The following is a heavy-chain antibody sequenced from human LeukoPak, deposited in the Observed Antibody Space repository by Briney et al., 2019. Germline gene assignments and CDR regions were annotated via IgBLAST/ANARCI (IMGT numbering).Heavy chain of an antibody. CDR1: GFTVSSNY. D-gene: IGHD3-22*01. V-gene: IGHV3-53*01. Sequence: GGSLRLSCAASGFTVSSNYMSWVRQAPGKGLEWVSVIYSGGSTYYADSVKGRFTISRDNSKNTLYLQMNSLRAEDTAVYYCANISPYYYDSSGYMTFDYWGQGTLVTVSS. J-gene: IGHJ4*02. CDR2: IYSGGST. CDR3: ANISPYYYDSSGYMTFDY.